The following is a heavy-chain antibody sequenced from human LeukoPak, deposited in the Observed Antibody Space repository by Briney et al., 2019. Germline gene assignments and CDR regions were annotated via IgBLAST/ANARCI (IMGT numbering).Heavy chain of an antibody. CDR3: AKDWGSSSGHDAFDI. J-gene: IGHJ3*02. V-gene: IGHV3-7*03. D-gene: IGHD6-13*01. CDR1: GFTFSSYW. Sequence: PGGSLRLSCAASGFTFSSYWMSWVRQAPGKGLEWVANIKQDGSEKYYVDSVKGRFTISRDNAKNSLYLQMNSLRAEDTAVYYCAKDWGSSSGHDAFDIWGQGTMVTVSS. CDR2: IKQDGSEK.